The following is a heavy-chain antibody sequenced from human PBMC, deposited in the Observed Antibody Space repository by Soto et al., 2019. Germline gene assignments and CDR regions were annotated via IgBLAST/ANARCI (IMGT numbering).Heavy chain of an antibody. CDR3: ATSTATDAFDI. CDR1: GFTFSDYG. V-gene: IGHV3-33*01. CDR2: VRDDGSKT. J-gene: IGHJ3*02. Sequence: QVQMVASGGGVVQPGKSLRLSCAASGFTFSDYGMHWVRQAPARGPEWAALVRDDGSKTYYADSVRGRFTISRDNSKNMFYLQMNSLRVEDTAIYYCATSTATDAFDIWGQGTMVTVSS.